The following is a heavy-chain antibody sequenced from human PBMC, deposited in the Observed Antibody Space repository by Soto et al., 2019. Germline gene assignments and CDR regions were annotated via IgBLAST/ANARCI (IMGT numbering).Heavy chain of an antibody. Sequence: PSETLSLTCAVYGGSFSGYYWSWIRQPPGKGLEWIGEINHSGSTNYNPSLKSRVTISVGTSKNQFSLKLSSVTAADTAVYYCARAPPTYYDFWSGYYKTDNWFDPWGQGTLVTVSS. V-gene: IGHV4-34*01. CDR2: INHSGST. CDR3: ARAPPTYYDFWSGYYKTDNWFDP. CDR1: GGSFSGYY. D-gene: IGHD3-3*01. J-gene: IGHJ5*02.